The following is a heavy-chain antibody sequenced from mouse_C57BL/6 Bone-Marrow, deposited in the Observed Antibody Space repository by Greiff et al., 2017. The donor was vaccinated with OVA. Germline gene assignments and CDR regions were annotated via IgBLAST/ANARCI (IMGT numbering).Heavy chain of an antibody. V-gene: IGHV1-55*01. Sequence: VQLQQPGAELVKPGASVKMSCKASGYTFTSYWITWVKQRPGQGLEWIGDIYPGSGSTNYNEKFKSKATLTVDTSSSTAYMQLSSLTSEDSAVYYCARRYYGSSWYFDVWCTGTTVTVSS. CDR1: GYTFTSYW. CDR3: ARRYYGSSWYFDV. J-gene: IGHJ1*03. D-gene: IGHD1-1*01. CDR2: IYPGSGST.